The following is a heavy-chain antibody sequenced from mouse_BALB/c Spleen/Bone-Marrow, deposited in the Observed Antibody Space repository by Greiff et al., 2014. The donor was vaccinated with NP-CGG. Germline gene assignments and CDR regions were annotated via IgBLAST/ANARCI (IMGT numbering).Heavy chain of an antibody. CDR2: ISSGGST. J-gene: IGHJ3*01. CDR3: AKRGAYGNFWFAY. CDR1: GFTFSSYA. V-gene: IGHV5-6-5*01. Sequence: DVKLQESGGGLVKPGGSLKLSCAASGFTFSSYAMSWVRQTPEKRLEWVASISSGGSTYYPDSEKGRFTISRDNARNILNLQMSSLRSEDTAMYYCAKRGAYGNFWFAYWGQGTLVTVSA. D-gene: IGHD2-10*02.